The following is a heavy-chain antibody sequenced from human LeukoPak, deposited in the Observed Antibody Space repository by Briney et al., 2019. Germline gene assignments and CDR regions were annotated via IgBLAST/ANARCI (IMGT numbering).Heavy chain of an antibody. J-gene: IGHJ4*02. D-gene: IGHD3-22*01. CDR2: IYYSGST. CDR3: ARALYHPDSSGPLGY. Sequence: PSETLSLTCTVSGYSISSGYYWGWIRQPPGKGLEWIGSIYYSGSTYYNPSLKSRVTISVDTSKNQFSLKLSSVTAADTAVYYCARALYHPDSSGPLGYWGQGTLVTVSS. V-gene: IGHV4-38-2*02. CDR1: GYSISSGYY.